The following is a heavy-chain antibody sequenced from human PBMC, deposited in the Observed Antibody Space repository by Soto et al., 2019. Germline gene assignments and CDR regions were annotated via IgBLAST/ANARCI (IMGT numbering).Heavy chain of an antibody. J-gene: IGHJ5*02. CDR1: GFTFTSSA. D-gene: IGHD1-20*01. V-gene: IGHV1-58*01. CDR2: IVVGSGNT. CDR3: AIKGYITGPTKLYSWFDP. Sequence: SVKVSCKASGFTFTSSAVQWVRQARGQRLEWIGWIVVGSGNTNYAQKFQERVTITRDMSTSTAYMELSSLRSEDTAVYYCAIKGYITGPTKLYSWFDPWGQGTLVTVSS.